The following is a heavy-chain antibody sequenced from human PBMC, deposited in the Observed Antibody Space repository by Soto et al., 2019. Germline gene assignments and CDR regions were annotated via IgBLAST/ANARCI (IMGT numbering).Heavy chain of an antibody. V-gene: IGHV3-30*04. CDR1: AFTFSDYS. CDR2: ISGDGIKK. J-gene: IGHJ6*01. D-gene: IGHD3-10*01. Sequence: QVQLVESGGGVVQPGKSLRLSCVASAFTFSDYSMHWVRQAPGKGLEWVAAISGDGIKKSYADSVKGRVTLSRDNAKNTLYLQMDSLRPEDTAVYFCGRDLGGSGTPLEYYGMDVWGRGTTVTVSS. CDR3: GRDLGGSGTPLEYYGMDV.